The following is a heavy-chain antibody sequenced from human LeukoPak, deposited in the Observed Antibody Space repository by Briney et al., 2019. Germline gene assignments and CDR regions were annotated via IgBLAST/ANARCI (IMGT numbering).Heavy chain of an antibody. D-gene: IGHD1-26*01. CDR3: ARDLGGDQTYFDY. V-gene: IGHV3-21*01. J-gene: IGHJ4*02. CDR2: ISGGSTFI. Sequence: PGGSLRLSCAASGFPFSDYSLNWVRQAPGKGLEWVSSISGGSTFIYYADSVKGRFTISRDNAKNSLYLQMSSLRVEDTAVYYCARDLGGDQTYFDYWGQGILVTVFS. CDR1: GFPFSDYS.